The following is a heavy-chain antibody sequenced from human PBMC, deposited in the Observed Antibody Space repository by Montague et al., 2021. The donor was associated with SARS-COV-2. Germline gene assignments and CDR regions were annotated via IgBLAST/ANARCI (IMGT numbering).Heavy chain of an antibody. Sequence: TLSLTCTVSGGSIRSSDNYWSWIRQHPGKGLEWIGYIYSSGTTYYNPSLRSRVTISGDTSKRQFSLILKNVTAADTAVYYCALARGSGYCPLWGQGSLVIVSS. CDR3: ALARGSGYCPL. D-gene: IGHD5-12*01. CDR2: IYSSGTT. J-gene: IGHJ4*02. CDR1: GGSIRSSDNY. V-gene: IGHV4-30-4*08.